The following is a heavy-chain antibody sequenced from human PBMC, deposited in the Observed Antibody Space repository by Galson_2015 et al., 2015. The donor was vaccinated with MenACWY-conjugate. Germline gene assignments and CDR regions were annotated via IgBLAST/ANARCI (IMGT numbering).Heavy chain of an antibody. J-gene: IGHJ6*02. V-gene: IGHV3-7*03. Sequence: SLRLSCAAPGFTIGSYWMTWVRQAPGKGLEWVANIKQDGSATYYVDSVKGRFAISRDNAKNSLYLQVSSLRVEDTAVYYCTRQPESYSHGMDVWGQGTAVTVSS. CDR2: IKQDGSAT. CDR1: GFTIGSYW. CDR3: TRQPESYSHGMDV. D-gene: IGHD2-21*01.